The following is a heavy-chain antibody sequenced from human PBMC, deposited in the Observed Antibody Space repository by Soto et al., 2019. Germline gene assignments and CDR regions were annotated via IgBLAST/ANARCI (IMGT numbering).Heavy chain of an antibody. V-gene: IGHV4-39*01. J-gene: IGHJ4*02. CDR3: AKNLPRTGRFDY. Sequence: ESLSLACTLSVASITSTTYFWAWILQPPGKGLEWVGSIYYSGRTYYNPSLRSRVTISVDRSKNQFSLTMSSVTAADTAVYYCAKNLPRTGRFDYWGQGTSVTVSS. CDR1: VASITSTTYF. CDR2: IYYSGRT.